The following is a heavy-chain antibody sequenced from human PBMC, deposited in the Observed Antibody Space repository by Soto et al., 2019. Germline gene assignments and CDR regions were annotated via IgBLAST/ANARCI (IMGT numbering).Heavy chain of an antibody. CDR1: GFTFSSYG. Sequence: LRLSCAASGFTFSSYGMHWVRQAPGKGLEWVAVISYDGSNKYYADSVKGRFTISRDNSKNTLYLQMNSLRAEDTAVYYCAKDRDGYNHCWGQGTLVTVSS. CDR3: AKDRDGYNHC. CDR2: ISYDGSNK. J-gene: IGHJ4*02. D-gene: IGHD5-12*01. V-gene: IGHV3-30*18.